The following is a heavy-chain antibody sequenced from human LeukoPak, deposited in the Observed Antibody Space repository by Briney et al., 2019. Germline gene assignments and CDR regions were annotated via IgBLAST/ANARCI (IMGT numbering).Heavy chain of an antibody. CDR3: ARGCSRAGYCRGGKRYYYGRDV. D-gene: IGHD2-15*01. V-gene: IGHV4-34*01. CDR2: INHSGST. CDR1: GGSFSGYY. Sequence: SETLSLTCAVYGGSFSGYYWSWIRQPPGKGLEWIGEINHSGSTNYNPSLKSRVTISVDTSKNQFSLKLSSVTAADTAVYYCARGCSRAGYCRGGKRYYYGRDVGGQGTTVTVSS. J-gene: IGHJ6*02.